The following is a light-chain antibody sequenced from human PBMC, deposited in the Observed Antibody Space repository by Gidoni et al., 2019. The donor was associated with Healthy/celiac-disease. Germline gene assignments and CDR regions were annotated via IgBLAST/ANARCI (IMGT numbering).Light chain of an antibody. V-gene: IGLV2-14*03. CDR2: DVS. CDR1: SSDVGGYNY. CDR3: SSYTSSSTRCYG. Sequence: QSALTQPASVSGSPGQSITISCTGTSSDVGGYNYVSWYQPHPGKAPKLMIYDVSNRPSGVSNRFSCSKSGNTASLTISGLQAEDEADYYCSSYTSSSTRCYGFGTGTKVTVL. J-gene: IGLJ1*01.